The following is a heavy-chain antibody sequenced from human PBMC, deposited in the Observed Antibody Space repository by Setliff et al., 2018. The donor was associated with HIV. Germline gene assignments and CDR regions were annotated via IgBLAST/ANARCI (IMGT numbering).Heavy chain of an antibody. CDR2: INHRGST. V-gene: IGHV4-34*01. J-gene: IGHJ4*02. CDR3: ATLKMATIYRDFDY. D-gene: IGHD5-12*01. CDR1: GGSFSGYY. Sequence: SETLSLTCAVYGGSFSGYYWSWIRQPPGKGLEWIGEINHRGSTNCNPSLKSRVSISVATSKNQFSLKLSSVTAADTAVYYCATLKMATIYRDFDYWGQGTLVTVSS.